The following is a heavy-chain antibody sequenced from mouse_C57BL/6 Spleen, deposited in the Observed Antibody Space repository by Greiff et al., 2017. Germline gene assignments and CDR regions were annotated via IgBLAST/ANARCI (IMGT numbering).Heavy chain of an antibody. CDR3: ARSSTTGYFDY. Sequence: EVQLVESGGDLVKPGGSLKLSCAASGFTFSSYGMSWVRQTPDKRLEWVATISSGGSYTYYPDSVKGRFTISRDNAKNTLYLQMSSLKSEDTAMYYCARSSTTGYFDYWGQGTTLTVSS. CDR1: GFTFSSYG. V-gene: IGHV5-6*01. D-gene: IGHD3-1*01. J-gene: IGHJ2*01. CDR2: ISSGGSYT.